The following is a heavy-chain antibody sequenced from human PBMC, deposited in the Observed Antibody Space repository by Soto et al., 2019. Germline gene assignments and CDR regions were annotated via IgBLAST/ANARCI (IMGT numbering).Heavy chain of an antibody. J-gene: IGHJ6*02. V-gene: IGHV4-61*01. CDR3: ARGNYYYYGMDV. CDR1: GGSVSSGSYY. Sequence: QVQLQESGPGLVKPSETLSLTCTVSGGSVSSGSYYWSWIRQPPGKGLEWIGYIYNSGSTNYNPSLRSRVPMSVDTSKNQFSLKMSSVTAADTAVYYCARGNYYYYGMDVWGQGTTVTVSS. CDR2: IYNSGST.